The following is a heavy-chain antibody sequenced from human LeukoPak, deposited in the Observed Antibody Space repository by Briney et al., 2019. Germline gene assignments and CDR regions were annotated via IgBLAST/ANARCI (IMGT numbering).Heavy chain of an antibody. CDR1: GYTFTSYH. V-gene: IGHV1-8*03. CDR3: ARVPRFLAAAGTLDY. J-gene: IGHJ4*02. CDR2: MNPNSGST. Sequence: ASVKVSCKASGYTFTSYHINWVRPATGQGLEWMGWMNPNSGSTGYAQKFQGRVTITRNNSISTAYMELSRLRSEDTAVYYCARVPRFLAAAGTLDYWGQGTLVTVSS. D-gene: IGHD6-13*01.